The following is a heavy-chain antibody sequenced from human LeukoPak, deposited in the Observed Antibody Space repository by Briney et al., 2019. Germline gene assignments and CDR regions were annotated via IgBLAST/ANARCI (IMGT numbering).Heavy chain of an antibody. Sequence: SSETLSLTCAVYGGSFSGYYWSWIRQPPGKGLEWIGEINHSGSTNYNPSLKSRVTISVDTSKNQFSLKLSSVTAADTAVYYCARVGFLEWLLYKAHNWFDPWGQGTLVTVSS. D-gene: IGHD3-3*01. CDR2: INHSGST. V-gene: IGHV4-34*01. CDR1: GGSFSGYY. J-gene: IGHJ5*02. CDR3: ARVGFLEWLLYKAHNWFDP.